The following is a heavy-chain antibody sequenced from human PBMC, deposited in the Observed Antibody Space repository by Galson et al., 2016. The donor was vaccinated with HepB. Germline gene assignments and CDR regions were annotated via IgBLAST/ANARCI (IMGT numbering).Heavy chain of an antibody. Sequence: SLRHSCAASGFIFSNYAMSWVRQAPGKGLEWVSDISDTGSHTYYAGSVKGRFTISRDNSKNSLYLQMNSLRDAGTAVYYWARVGPGDYESSGLDYWGQGTLVTVSS. V-gene: IGHV3-23*01. CDR1: GFIFSNYA. CDR2: ISDTGSHT. J-gene: IGHJ4*02. CDR3: ARVGPGDYESSGLDY. D-gene: IGHD3-22*01.